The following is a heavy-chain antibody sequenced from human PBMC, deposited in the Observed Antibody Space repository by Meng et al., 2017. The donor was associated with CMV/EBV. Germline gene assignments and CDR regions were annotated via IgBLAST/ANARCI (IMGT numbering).Heavy chain of an antibody. J-gene: IGHJ4*02. CDR2: IKSKTDGGTT. CDR3: TTVLDYDFWSGSRGY. V-gene: IGHV3-15*07. CDR1: FTFTNAW. Sequence: FTFTNAWINWVRQAPGKGLEWVGRIKSKTDGGTTDYAAPVKGRFTISRDDSKTTLYLQMNSLKSDDTAVYYCTTVLDYDFWSGSRGYWGQGTLVTVSS. D-gene: IGHD3-3*01.